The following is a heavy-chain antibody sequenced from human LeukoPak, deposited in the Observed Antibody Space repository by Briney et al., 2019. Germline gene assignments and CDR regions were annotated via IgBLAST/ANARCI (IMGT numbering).Heavy chain of an antibody. Sequence: PGGSLRLSCAASGFTFSSYSMNWVRQAPGKGLEWVSSISSSSSYIYYADSVKGRFTISRDNAKNSLYLQMNSLRAEDTAVYYCARDQKSGWYDPEGCFDHWGQGTLVTVSS. CDR2: ISSSSSYI. CDR1: GFTFSSYS. D-gene: IGHD6-19*01. CDR3: ARDQKSGWYDPEGCFDH. V-gene: IGHV3-21*01. J-gene: IGHJ4*02.